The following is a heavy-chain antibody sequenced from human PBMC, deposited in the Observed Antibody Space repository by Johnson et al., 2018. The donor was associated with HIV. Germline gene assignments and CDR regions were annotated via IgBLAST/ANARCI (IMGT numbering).Heavy chain of an antibody. D-gene: IGHD4-17*01. V-gene: IGHV3-25*05. CDR1: QFTFSTYY. J-gene: IGHJ3*02. Sequence: VQLVESGGGLAQPAWSPRLSCAASQFTFSTYYMNCVRQAPGHGLQLIGQVNPNGGSTYLIDSGKVQFNTSRDNAKNTLHLQMNSLRAEDTALYYCARDEGPYGDHDAFDIWGQGTMVTVSS. CDR3: ARDEGPYGDHDAFDI. CDR2: VNPNGGST.